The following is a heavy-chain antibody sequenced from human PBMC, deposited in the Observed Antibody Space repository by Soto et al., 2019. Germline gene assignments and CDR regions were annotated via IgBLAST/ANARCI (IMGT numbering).Heavy chain of an antibody. CDR3: ARATSVDAY. CDR2: IKQDGSEK. J-gene: IGHJ4*02. V-gene: IGHV3-7*01. D-gene: IGHD5-12*01. Sequence: EVQLVESGGDLVQPGGSLRLSCAASGFAFSGYWMSWVRQAPGKGLEGVANIKQDGSEKYYVDSVKGPFTISRDNAKNSLYLQMISLRVEDTAVYYCARATSVDAYWGQGTLVTVSS. CDR1: GFAFSGYW.